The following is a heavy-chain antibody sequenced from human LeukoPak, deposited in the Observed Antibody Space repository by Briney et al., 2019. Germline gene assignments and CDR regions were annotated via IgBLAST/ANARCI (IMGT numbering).Heavy chain of an antibody. Sequence: GGSLRLSCAASGFTFSSYGMHWVRQAPGKGLEWVAVISYDGSNKYYADSVKGRFTISRDNSKNTLYLQMNSLRAEDTAVYYCAKEGGDLTPLDYWGQGTLVTVSS. D-gene: IGHD2-21*02. CDR2: ISYDGSNK. CDR1: GFTFSSYG. CDR3: AKEGGDLTPLDY. J-gene: IGHJ4*02. V-gene: IGHV3-30*18.